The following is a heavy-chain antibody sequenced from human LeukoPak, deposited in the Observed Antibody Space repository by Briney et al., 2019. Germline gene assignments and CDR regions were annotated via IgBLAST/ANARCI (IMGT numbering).Heavy chain of an antibody. J-gene: IGHJ6*03. D-gene: IGHD6-13*01. V-gene: IGHV4-34*01. CDR2: INQSGST. CDR3: AVVEGQPNYYHYMDV. Sequence: SETLSLTCTVSGGSISGYYWSWIRQPPGKGLEWIGEINQSGSTNYNPSLKSRVTILVDTSKNQFSLNLRSVTAADTAVYFCAVVEGQPNYYHYMDVWGKGTTVTVSS. CDR1: GGSISGYY.